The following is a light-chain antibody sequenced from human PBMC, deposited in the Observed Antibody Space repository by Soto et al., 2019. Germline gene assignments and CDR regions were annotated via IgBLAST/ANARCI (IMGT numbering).Light chain of an antibody. CDR1: SSNIGAGYD. J-gene: IGLJ3*02. V-gene: IGLV1-40*01. Sequence: QSVLTQPPSVSGAPGQRVTISCTGSSSNIGAGYDVHWYQQLPGTAPKLLIYGNRNRPSGVPDRFSGSKSGNTASLTISGLQAEDEADYYCSSYTSTATRVFGGGTKLTVL. CDR2: GNR. CDR3: SSYTSTATRV.